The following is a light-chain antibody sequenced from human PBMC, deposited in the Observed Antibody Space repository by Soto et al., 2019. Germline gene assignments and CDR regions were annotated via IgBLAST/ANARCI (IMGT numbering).Light chain of an antibody. J-gene: IGKJ5*01. Sequence: IVFTQSPATLYSSPGEGATLSCRASQSVDIYLAWYRQIPGQAPRLLIYDASNRATGIPDRFSGGGSGTDFTLTISSLEPEDFAIYYCQQRGNWPPTFGQGTRLEIK. CDR2: DAS. CDR1: QSVDIY. CDR3: QQRGNWPPT. V-gene: IGKV3-11*01.